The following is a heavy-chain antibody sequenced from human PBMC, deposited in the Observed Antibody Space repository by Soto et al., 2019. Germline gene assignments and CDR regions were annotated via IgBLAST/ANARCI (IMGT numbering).Heavy chain of an antibody. CDR2: INSDGSST. J-gene: IGHJ4*02. D-gene: IGHD6-19*01. CDR3: AVAVAGPTAIGY. V-gene: IGHV3-74*01. Sequence: EVQLVESGGGLVQPGGSLRLSCAASGFTFSSYWMHWVRQAPGKGLVWVSRINSDGSSTSYADSVKGRFTISRDYAKNTLYLQMNSLRAEDTAVYYCAVAVAGPTAIGYWGQGTLVTVSS. CDR1: GFTFSSYW.